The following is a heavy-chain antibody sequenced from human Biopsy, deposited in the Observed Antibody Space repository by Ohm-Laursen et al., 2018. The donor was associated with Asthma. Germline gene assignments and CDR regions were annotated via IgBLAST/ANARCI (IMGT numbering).Heavy chain of an antibody. CDR2: ITGSGGTT. CDR3: AKDRFDNSVTSKYYYYGIDV. J-gene: IGHJ6*02. D-gene: IGHD3-16*01. V-gene: IGHV3-23*01. Sequence: SLRLSCTASGFTFSSSAMSWVRQAPGKGLERVSAITGSGGTTYYEDSVRGRFTISRDNVRNRLHLQMNSLRPDDSAAYHCAKDRFDNSVTSKYYYYGIDVWGQGTTVTVSS. CDR1: GFTFSSSA.